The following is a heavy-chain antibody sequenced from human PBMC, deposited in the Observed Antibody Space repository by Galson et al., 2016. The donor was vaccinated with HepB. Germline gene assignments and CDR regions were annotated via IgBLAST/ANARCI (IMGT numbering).Heavy chain of an antibody. J-gene: IGHJ6*02. CDR2: ISGSGGGT. CDR3: AKDPRIVVVPYYGMDV. D-gene: IGHD2-2*01. V-gene: IGHV3-23*01. CDR1: GFTFSSYA. Sequence: SLRLSCAASGFTFSSYAMSWVRQAPGKGLEWISAISGSGGGTYYADSVKGRFTISRDNSKNTLYLQMNSLRAEDTALYYYAKDPRIVVVPYYGMDVWGQGTTVTVSS.